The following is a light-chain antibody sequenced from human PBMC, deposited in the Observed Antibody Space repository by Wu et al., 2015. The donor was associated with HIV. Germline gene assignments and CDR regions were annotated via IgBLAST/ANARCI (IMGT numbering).Light chain of an antibody. CDR3: QQYDGSPLT. J-gene: IGKJ4*01. Sequence: ESVLTQSPDTLSLSPGERATLSCRASQSVSSNYLVWYQQKPGQAPRLLIYGSSNRAAGIPDRFSGSGSGTDFTLTINRLEPEDFAVYYCQQYDGSPLTFGGGTKVEIK. V-gene: IGKV3-20*01. CDR2: GSS. CDR1: QSVSSNY.